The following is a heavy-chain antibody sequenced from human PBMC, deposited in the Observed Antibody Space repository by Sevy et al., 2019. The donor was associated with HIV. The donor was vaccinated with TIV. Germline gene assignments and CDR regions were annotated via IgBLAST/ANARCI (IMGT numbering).Heavy chain of an antibody. J-gene: IGHJ3*01. V-gene: IGHV4-59*08. CDR2: FYYSGSP. CDR1: HDSINSYY. Sequence: SETLSLTCTVSHDSINSYYWSWIRQPPEKGLEWIGYFYYSGSPNYNPSLKSRVTLPLDTSKNQFSLKLSSVTAADTAVYYCARHGSGYSFDVWGQGTLVNRLL. D-gene: IGHD3-22*01. CDR3: ARHGSGYSFDV.